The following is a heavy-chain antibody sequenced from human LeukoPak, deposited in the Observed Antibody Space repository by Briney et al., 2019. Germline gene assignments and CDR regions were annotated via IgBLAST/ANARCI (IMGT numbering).Heavy chain of an antibody. J-gene: IGHJ4*02. CDR1: GCSISSYY. CDR3: AGYDYDSRGTFDY. Sequence: SETLSLTCNVSGCSISSYYWSWIRQPPGKGLEWIGYIYYSGSTNYNPSLKSRVTISVDTSKNQFSLKLSSVTAADTAVYYCAGYDYDSRGTFDYWGQGTLVTVSS. V-gene: IGHV4-59*01. D-gene: IGHD3-22*01. CDR2: IYYSGST.